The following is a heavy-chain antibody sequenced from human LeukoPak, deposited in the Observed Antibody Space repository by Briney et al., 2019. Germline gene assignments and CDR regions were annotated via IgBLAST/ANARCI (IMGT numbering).Heavy chain of an antibody. CDR2: IAAYNGAT. Sequence: ASVKVSCKASGYPFTSYGLTWVRQTPGQGLQWMGWIAAYNGATNYAQIFQGRISMTTDTSTYTGYMELRSLTSDDTAVYYCAREDSNSENFWGQGTLVTVSS. V-gene: IGHV1-18*01. CDR1: GYPFTSYG. CDR3: AREDSNSENF. J-gene: IGHJ4*02. D-gene: IGHD2/OR15-2a*01.